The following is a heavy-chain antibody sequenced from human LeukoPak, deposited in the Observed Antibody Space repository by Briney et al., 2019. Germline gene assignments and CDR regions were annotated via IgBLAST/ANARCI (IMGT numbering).Heavy chain of an antibody. D-gene: IGHD5-18*01. J-gene: IGHJ4*02. CDR2: INEGGNSK. V-gene: IGHV3-7*03. Sequence: GGSLRLSCVASGFSFRDYDMYWVRQAPGEGLEWVANINEGGNSKYYVDSVRGRFTISRDKTKDLLHLQMNSLRAEDTAVYYCAKRIQSAMATGYWGQGTLVTVSS. CDR1: GFSFRDYD. CDR3: AKRIQSAMATGY.